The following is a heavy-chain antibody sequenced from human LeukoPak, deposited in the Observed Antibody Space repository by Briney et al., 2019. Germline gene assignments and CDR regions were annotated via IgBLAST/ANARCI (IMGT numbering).Heavy chain of an antibody. CDR1: GYTFTSFC. CDR3: GRTPSGELDY. D-gene: IGHD1-26*01. CDR2: INAYNGST. V-gene: IGHV1-2*02. J-gene: IGHJ4*02. Sequence: GASVKVSCKTSGYTFTSFCVHWVRQAPGQGLDYMGWINAYNGSTNYAQNFQGRVIMTRDTSTSTAYMQLSRLTSDDTAVYYCGRTPSGELDYWGRGTLVSVSS.